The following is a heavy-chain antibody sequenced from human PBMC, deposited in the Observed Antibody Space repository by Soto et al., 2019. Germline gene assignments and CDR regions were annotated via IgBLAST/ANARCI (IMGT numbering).Heavy chain of an antibody. J-gene: IGHJ4*02. Sequence: PGGSLRLSCAASGFTFSSYAMSWVRQAPGKGLEWVSAISGSGGSTYYADSVKGRFTISRDNSKNTLYLQMNSLRAEDTAVYYCAKDPAKRYFDWLLPVFDYWGQGTLVTVSS. CDR1: GFTFSSYA. CDR3: AKDPAKRYFDWLLPVFDY. CDR2: ISGSGGST. D-gene: IGHD3-9*01. V-gene: IGHV3-23*01.